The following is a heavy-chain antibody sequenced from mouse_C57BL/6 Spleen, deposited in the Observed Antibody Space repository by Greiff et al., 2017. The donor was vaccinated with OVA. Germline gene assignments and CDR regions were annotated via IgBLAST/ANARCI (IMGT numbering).Heavy chain of an antibody. Sequence: VQLKESGPELVKPGASVKISCKASGYSFTDYNMNWVKQSNGKSLEWIGVINPNYGTTSYNQKFKGKATLTVDQSSSTAYMQLNSLTSEDSAVYYCARSAGSSYEDYFDYWGQGTTLTVSS. CDR2: INPNYGTT. CDR3: ARSAGSSYEDYFDY. CDR1: GYSFTDYN. J-gene: IGHJ2*01. D-gene: IGHD1-1*01. V-gene: IGHV1-39*01.